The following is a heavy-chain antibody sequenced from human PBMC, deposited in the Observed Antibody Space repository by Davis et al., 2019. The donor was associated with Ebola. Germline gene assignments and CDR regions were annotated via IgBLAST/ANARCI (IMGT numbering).Heavy chain of an antibody. Sequence: ASVKVSCKASGYTFTGYYMHWVRQAPGQGLEWMGWINPNSGGTNSAQKFQGRVTMTRDTSISTAYMELSRLRSDDTAVYYCARIANYCSSTRCNPNWFDPWGQGTLVTVSS. D-gene: IGHD2-2*01. CDR3: ARIANYCSSTRCNPNWFDP. V-gene: IGHV1-2*02. J-gene: IGHJ5*02. CDR2: INPNSGGT. CDR1: GYTFTGYY.